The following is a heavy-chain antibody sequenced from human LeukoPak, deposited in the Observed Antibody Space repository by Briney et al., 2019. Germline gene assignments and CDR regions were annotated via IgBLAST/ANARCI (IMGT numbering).Heavy chain of an antibody. Sequence: TGGSLRLSCVASGFTVSSKYMSWVRQAPGKGLEWVSVMYNNGNKHYADSVKGRFTISRDNVKNMLYLQMSSLTPEDPAVYYCARVGGDRVAYWGQGTLVTVSS. V-gene: IGHV3-53*01. D-gene: IGHD4-17*01. CDR2: MYNNGNK. J-gene: IGHJ4*02. CDR3: ARVGGDRVAY. CDR1: GFTVSSKY.